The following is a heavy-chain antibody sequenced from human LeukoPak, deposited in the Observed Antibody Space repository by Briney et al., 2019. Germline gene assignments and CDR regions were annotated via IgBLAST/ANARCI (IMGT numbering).Heavy chain of an antibody. CDR2: ISSSSSYI. CDR3: AKMDSSGYSDC. J-gene: IGHJ4*02. CDR1: GFTFSSYS. Sequence: GGSLRLSCAASGFTFSSYSMNWVRQTPGKGLEWVSSISSSSSYIYYADSVKGRFTISRDNANNSLYLQMNSLRAEDTATYYCAKMDSSGYSDCRGQETLVTVSS. V-gene: IGHV3-21*01. D-gene: IGHD3-22*01.